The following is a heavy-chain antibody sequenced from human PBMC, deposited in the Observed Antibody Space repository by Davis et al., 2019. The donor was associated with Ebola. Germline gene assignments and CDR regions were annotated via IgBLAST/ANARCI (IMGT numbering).Heavy chain of an antibody. V-gene: IGHV3-23*01. D-gene: IGHD6-19*01. CDR3: ATQYSSTSWGDY. CDR2: LGTSADA. Sequence: GESLKISCAASGFIFSSYVMSWVRQAPGKGLEWVSTLGTSADAYYAESVKGRFTISRDNSKNTLYLQMNSLRAEDTAVYYCATQYSSTSWGDYWGQGTLVTVSS. CDR1: GFIFSSYV. J-gene: IGHJ4*02.